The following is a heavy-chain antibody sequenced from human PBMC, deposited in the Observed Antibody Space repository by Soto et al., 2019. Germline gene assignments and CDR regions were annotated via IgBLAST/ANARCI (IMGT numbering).Heavy chain of an antibody. J-gene: IGHJ2*01. Sequence: QVQLVESGGGVVQPGQSLRLACVGSGFTFSNYGMHWVRQAPGEGLEWVAVISYDEDNIYYADSVKGRFTISRDNSKDTLYLQMNSLSPVDTAVYFCAKSGTTLTTFCYFDLWGRGTLVTVSS. CDR1: GFTFSNYG. CDR3: AKSGTTLTTFCYFDL. D-gene: IGHD4-17*01. V-gene: IGHV3-30*18. CDR2: ISYDEDNI.